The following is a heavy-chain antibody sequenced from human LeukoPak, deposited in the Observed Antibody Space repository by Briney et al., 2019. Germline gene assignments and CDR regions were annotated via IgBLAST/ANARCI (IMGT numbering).Heavy chain of an antibody. D-gene: IGHD2-2*01. CDR3: TTALNIVPAAMVPYYYYGMDV. J-gene: IGHJ6*02. CDR1: GFTFSNAC. CDR2: IKSKTDGGTT. Sequence: PGGSLRLSCAASGFTFSNACMSWVRQAPGKGLEWVGRIKSKTDGGTTDYAARVKGRFTISRDDSKNTLYLQMNSLKTEDTAVYYCTTALNIVPAAMVPYYYYGMDVWGQGTTVTVSS. V-gene: IGHV3-15*01.